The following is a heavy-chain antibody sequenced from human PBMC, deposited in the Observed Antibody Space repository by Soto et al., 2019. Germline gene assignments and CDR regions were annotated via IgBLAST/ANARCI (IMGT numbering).Heavy chain of an antibody. D-gene: IGHD3-3*01. J-gene: IGHJ4*02. Sequence: ETLSLTCTVSGGSISSYYWSWIRQPPGKGLEWIGYIYYSGSTNYNPSLKSRVTISVDTSKNQFSLKLSSVTAADTAVYYCARGRRDFWSGYYFDYWGQGTLVTVSS. CDR1: GGSISSYY. CDR2: IYYSGST. CDR3: ARGRRDFWSGYYFDY. V-gene: IGHV4-59*01.